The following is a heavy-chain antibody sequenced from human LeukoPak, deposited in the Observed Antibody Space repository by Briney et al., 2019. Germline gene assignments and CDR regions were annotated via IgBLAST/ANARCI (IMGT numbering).Heavy chain of an antibody. Sequence: PGGSLRLSCAASGFTFSSYSMNWVRQAPGKGLEWVSSISSSSSYIYYADSVKGRFTISRDNAKNSLYLQMNSLRAEDTAVYYCAGGGDYDFWSGYYRVDYFDYGGQEPLVPVPS. V-gene: IGHV3-21*01. CDR3: AGGGDYDFWSGYYRVDYFDY. CDR1: GFTFSSYS. J-gene: IGHJ4*02. D-gene: IGHD3-3*01. CDR2: ISSSSSYI.